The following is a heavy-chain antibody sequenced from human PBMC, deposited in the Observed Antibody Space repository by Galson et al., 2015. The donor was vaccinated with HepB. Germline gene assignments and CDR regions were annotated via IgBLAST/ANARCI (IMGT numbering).Heavy chain of an antibody. CDR2: INHSGST. V-gene: IGHV4-34*01. CDR3: ARGGIVVVTAILNYYYGMDV. J-gene: IGHJ6*02. D-gene: IGHD2-21*02. Sequence: SETLSLTCAVYGGSFSGYYWSWIRQPPGKGLEWIGEINHSGSTNYNPSLKSRVTISVDTSKNQFSLKLSSVTAADTAVYYCARGGIVVVTAILNYYYGMDVWGQGTTATVSS. CDR1: GGSFSGYY.